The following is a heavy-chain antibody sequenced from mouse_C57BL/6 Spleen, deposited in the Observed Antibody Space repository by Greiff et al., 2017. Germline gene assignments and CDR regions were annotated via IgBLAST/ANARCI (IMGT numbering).Heavy chain of an antibody. Sequence: QVQLKQPGAELVRPGSSVKLSCKASGYTFTSYWMDWVKQRPGQGLEWIGNIYPSDSETHYNQKFKDKATLTVDKSSSTAYMQLSSLTSEDSAVYYCARDLTVDFDYWGQGTTLTVSS. CDR2: IYPSDSET. D-gene: IGHD4-1*01. V-gene: IGHV1-61*01. J-gene: IGHJ2*01. CDR3: ARDLTVDFDY. CDR1: GYTFTSYW.